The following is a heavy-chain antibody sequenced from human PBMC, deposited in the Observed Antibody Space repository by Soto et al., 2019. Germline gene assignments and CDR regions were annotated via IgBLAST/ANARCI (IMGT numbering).Heavy chain of an antibody. CDR1: GGSISTGGYY. CDR2: IYYSGST. J-gene: IGHJ4*02. V-gene: IGHV4-31*03. Sequence: QVQLQESGPGLVKPSQTLSLTCTVSGGSISTGGYYWTWIRQHPGKGLEWIGYIYYSGSTYYNPSLTSRVTISVDTSKNQFSLQLSSVTAADTAVYYCARGLAVTLFDNWGQGTLVTVSS. CDR3: ARGLAVTLFDN. D-gene: IGHD2-21*02.